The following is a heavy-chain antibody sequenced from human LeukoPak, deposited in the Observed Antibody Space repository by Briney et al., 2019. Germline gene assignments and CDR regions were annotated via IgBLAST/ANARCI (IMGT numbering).Heavy chain of an antibody. CDR2: IRYDGSNK. CDR1: GFTFSSYG. V-gene: IGHV3-30*02. J-gene: IGHJ4*02. D-gene: IGHD6-13*01. CDR3: AKSFGIAAAGIDY. Sequence: GGSLRLSCAASGFTFSSYGMHWVRQAPGKGLEWVAFIRYDGSNKYYADSVKGRFTISRDNSKNTLYLQVNSLRAEDTAVYYCAKSFGIAAAGIDYWGQGTLVTVSS.